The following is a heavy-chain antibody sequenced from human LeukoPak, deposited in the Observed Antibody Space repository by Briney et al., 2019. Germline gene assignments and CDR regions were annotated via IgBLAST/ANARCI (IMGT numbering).Heavy chain of an antibody. CDR2: IWYDGSNK. Sequence: GGSLRLSCAASGFTFSSYGMHWVRQAPGKGLEWVAVIWYDGSNKYYADSVKGRFTISRDNSKNTLYLQMNSLRAEDTAVYYCAKGPPYDFWRGYYADHYYYYMDVWGKGTTVTVSS. J-gene: IGHJ6*03. V-gene: IGHV3-33*06. CDR1: GFTFSSYG. CDR3: AKGPPYDFWRGYYADHYYYYMDV. D-gene: IGHD3-3*01.